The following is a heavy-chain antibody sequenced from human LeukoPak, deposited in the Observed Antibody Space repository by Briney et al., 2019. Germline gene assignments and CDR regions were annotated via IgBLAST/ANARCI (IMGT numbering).Heavy chain of an antibody. D-gene: IGHD3-22*01. CDR2: IYSGGSST. V-gene: IGHV3-66*01. CDR1: GFTVSSNF. CDR3: VRDYYYDTSAYRWFDP. Sequence: PGGSLRLSCAASGFTVSSNFMSWVRQAPGKGLEWVSVIYSGGSSTYYADSVKGRFTISRDNSKNTLYLQMNSLRAEDTAVYYCVRDYYYDTSAYRWFDPWGQGTLVTVSS. J-gene: IGHJ5*02.